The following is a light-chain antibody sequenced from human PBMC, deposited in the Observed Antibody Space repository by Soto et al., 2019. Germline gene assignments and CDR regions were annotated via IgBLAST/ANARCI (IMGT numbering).Light chain of an antibody. CDR3: QQYHTWPIT. CDR2: GAS. J-gene: IGKJ4*01. V-gene: IGKV3-15*01. Sequence: EIVLTQSPGTLSLSPGEIATLSCRASQTVSSRYLAWYQQKPGQAPRLLISGASTGATGIPARFSGSGSGTEFTLTISSLQSEDCAIYYCQQYHTWPITFGGGTKVDIK. CDR1: QTVSSRY.